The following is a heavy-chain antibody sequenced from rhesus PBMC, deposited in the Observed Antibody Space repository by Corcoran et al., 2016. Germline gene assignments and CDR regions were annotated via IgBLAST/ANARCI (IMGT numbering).Heavy chain of an antibody. CDR1: GGSISRSNW. Sequence: QVQLQESGPGLVKPSETLTLTCAVSGGSISRSNWWSWIRQPQGKGLEWIGHLGGCSRSTYYNPSLESRVTISKATSNNQFSLTLGSVTAADTAVYYCARHLETLDVWGRGVLVTVSS. J-gene: IGHJ5-2*02. CDR2: LGGCSRST. V-gene: IGHV4-65*02. CDR3: ARHLETLDV.